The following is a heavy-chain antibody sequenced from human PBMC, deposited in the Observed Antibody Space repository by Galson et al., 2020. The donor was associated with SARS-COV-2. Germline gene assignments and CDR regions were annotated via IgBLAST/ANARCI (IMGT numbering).Heavy chain of an antibody. CDR3: TRAGIQLWLLDWFDP. CDR1: GFTFGDYA. J-gene: IGHJ5*02. V-gene: IGHV3-49*03. D-gene: IGHD5-18*01. CDR2: IRSKAYGGTT. Sequence: GGSLRLSCTASGFTFGDYAMSWFRQAPGKGLEWVGFIRSKAYGGTTEYAASVKGRFTISRDYSKSIAYLQMNSLKTEDTAVYYCTRAGIQLWLLDWFDPWGQGTLVTVSS.